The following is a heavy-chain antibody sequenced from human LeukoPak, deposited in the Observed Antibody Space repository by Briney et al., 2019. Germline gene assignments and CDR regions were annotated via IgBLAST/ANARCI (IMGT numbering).Heavy chain of an antibody. J-gene: IGHJ5*02. D-gene: IGHD2-2*01. CDR3: ARDYGCSSTSCYRPSARGGVFDP. CDR2: IIPIFGTA. V-gene: IGHV1-69*13. CDR1: GGTFSSYA. Sequence: EASVKVSCKASGGTFSSYAISWVRQAPGQGLEWMGGIIPIFGTANYAQKFQGRVTITADESTSTAYMELSSLRSEDTAVYYCARDYGCSSTSCYRPSARGGVFDPWGQGTLVTVSS.